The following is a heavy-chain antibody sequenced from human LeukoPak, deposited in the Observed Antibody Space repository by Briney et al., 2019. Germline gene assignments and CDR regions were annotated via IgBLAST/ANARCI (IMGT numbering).Heavy chain of an antibody. CDR3: ARVFSGLDY. CDR2: ISYSGST. J-gene: IGHJ4*02. Sequence: PSETLSLTCTVSGGSISGYYWSWIRQPPGKGLEWVGYISYSGSTNYNPSLKSRVTISVDTSKNQFSLKLTSVTAADTAVYYCARVFSGLDYWGQGTLVTVSS. V-gene: IGHV4-59*01. CDR1: GGSISGYY. D-gene: IGHD2-8*02.